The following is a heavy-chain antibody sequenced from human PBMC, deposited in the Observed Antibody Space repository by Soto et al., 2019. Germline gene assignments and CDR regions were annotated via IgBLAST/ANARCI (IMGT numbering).Heavy chain of an antibody. CDR2: ISYDGSNK. D-gene: IGHD3-22*01. CDR1: GFTFSSYG. CDR3: AKDSPHKMYYYDSSGYYPRWMDV. V-gene: IGHV3-30*18. J-gene: IGHJ6*02. Sequence: QVQLVESGGGVVQPGRSLRLSCAASGFTFSSYGMHWVRQAPGKGLEWVAVISYDGSNKYYADSVKSRFTISRDNSKNTLYLQMNSLRAEDTAVYYCAKDSPHKMYYYDSSGYYPRWMDVWGQGTTVTVSS.